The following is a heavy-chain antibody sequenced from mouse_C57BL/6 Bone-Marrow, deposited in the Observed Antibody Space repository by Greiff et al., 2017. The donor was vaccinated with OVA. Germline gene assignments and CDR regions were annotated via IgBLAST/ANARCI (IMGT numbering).Heavy chain of an antibody. CDR3: ARAPYYGYYFDY. D-gene: IGHD1-1*02. CDR1: GFTFSSYA. V-gene: IGHV5-4*01. CDR2: ISDGGSYT. J-gene: IGHJ2*01. Sequence: QLVESGGGLVKPGGSLKLSCAASGFTFSSYAMSWVRQTPEKRLEWVATISDGGSYTYYPDNVKGRFTISRDNAKNNLYLQMSHLKSEDTAMYYCARAPYYGYYFDYWGQGTTLTVSS.